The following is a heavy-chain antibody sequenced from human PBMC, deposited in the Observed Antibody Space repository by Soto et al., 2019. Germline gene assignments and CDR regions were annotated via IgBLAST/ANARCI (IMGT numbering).Heavy chain of an antibody. CDR1: GFTLRNYA. Sequence: GGSLRLSCEASGFTLRNYAMTWIRQAPGKGLEWVSLISANDVGTYYAESVKTRFTISTDQSRNTVYLQMDSPRADDTAIYYCAKAKNDYNWDNRPPFDYWGQGTLVTVPQ. V-gene: IGHV3-23*01. CDR3: AKAKNDYNWDNRPPFDY. D-gene: IGHD1-20*01. J-gene: IGHJ4*02. CDR2: ISANDVGT.